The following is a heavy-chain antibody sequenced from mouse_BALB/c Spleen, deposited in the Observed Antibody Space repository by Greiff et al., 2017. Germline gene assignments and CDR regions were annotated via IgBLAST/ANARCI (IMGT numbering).Heavy chain of an antibody. Sequence: QVQLQQSGAELVRPGTSVKVSCKASGYAFTNYLIEWVKQRPGQGLEWIGVINPGSGGTNYNEKFKGKATLTADKSSSTAYMQLSSLTSDDSAVYFCARAHDGYWYFDVWGAGTTVTVSS. D-gene: IGHD2-3*01. CDR1: GYAFTNYL. V-gene: IGHV1-54*03. J-gene: IGHJ1*01. CDR2: INPGSGGT. CDR3: ARAHDGYWYFDV.